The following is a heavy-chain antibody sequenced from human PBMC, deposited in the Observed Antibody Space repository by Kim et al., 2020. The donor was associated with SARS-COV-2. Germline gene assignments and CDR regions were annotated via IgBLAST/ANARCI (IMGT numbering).Heavy chain of an antibody. D-gene: IGHD3-10*01. CDR2: IYPGDSDT. CDR3: ARQVITMVRGVTSRQGSWFDP. CDR1: GYSFTSYW. Sequence: GESLKISCKGSGYSFTSYWIGWVRQMPGKGLEWMGIIYPGDSDTRYSPSFQGQVTISADKSISTAYLQWSSLKASDTAMYYCARQVITMVRGVTSRQGSWFDPWGQGTLVTVSS. V-gene: IGHV5-51*01. J-gene: IGHJ5*02.